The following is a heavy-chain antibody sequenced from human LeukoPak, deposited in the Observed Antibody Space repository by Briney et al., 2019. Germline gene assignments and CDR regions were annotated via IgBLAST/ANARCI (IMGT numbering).Heavy chain of an antibody. CDR3: ARGGAGGRDGYNYGY. V-gene: IGHV4-31*03. CDR1: GGSLSRGGYY. Sequence: SETLSLTCTVSGGSLSRGGYYWSWIRQHPGKGLEWLGYIYYSGSTYHNPSLKSRVTIAVDTSKNQFSLRLDSVTAADTAVYYCARGGAGGRDGYNYGYWGQGTLVTVSS. CDR2: IYYSGST. D-gene: IGHD5-24*01. J-gene: IGHJ4*02.